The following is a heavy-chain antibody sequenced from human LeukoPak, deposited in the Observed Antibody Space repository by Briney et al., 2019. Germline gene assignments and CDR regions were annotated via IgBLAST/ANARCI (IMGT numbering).Heavy chain of an antibody. CDR1: GGSISSYY. V-gene: IGHV4-59*01. CDR3: ARDLGAAASPFNWFDP. Sequence: PSETLSLTCTVSGGSISSYYWSWIRQPPGKGLEWIGYIYYSGSTNYNPSLKSRVTISVDTSKNQFSLKLSSVTAADTAVYYCARDLGAAASPFNWFDPWAREPWSPSPQ. CDR2: IYYSGST. J-gene: IGHJ5*02. D-gene: IGHD6-13*01.